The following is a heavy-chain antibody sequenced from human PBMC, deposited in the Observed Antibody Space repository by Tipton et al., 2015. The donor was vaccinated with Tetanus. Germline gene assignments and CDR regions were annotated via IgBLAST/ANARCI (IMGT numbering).Heavy chain of an antibody. Sequence: TLSLTCTVSGGSVSSGSYYWSWIRQPPGKDLEWIGSIYRRETTYYNPSLKSRVTISVDTSKSQFSLKLSSVTAADTAVYYCSRGVDRTKAGIDWGQGTLVTVSS. CDR3: SRGVDRTKAGID. CDR1: GGSVSSGSYY. D-gene: IGHD3-3*01. J-gene: IGHJ4*02. CDR2: IYRRETT. V-gene: IGHV4-39*01.